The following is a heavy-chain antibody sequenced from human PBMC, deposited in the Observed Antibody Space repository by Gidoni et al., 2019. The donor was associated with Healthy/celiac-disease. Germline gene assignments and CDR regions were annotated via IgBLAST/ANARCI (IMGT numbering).Heavy chain of an antibody. CDR2: ISGSGGST. J-gene: IGHJ4*02. CDR3: AKGTNLPYDYDSSGYYGDFDY. Sequence: EVQLLESGGGLVQPGGSLNLSCAASGFTSRSSAVSWGRQAPGKGLEWVSAISGSGGSTYYADSVKGRFTISRDNSKNTLYLQMNNLRAEDTAVYYCAKGTNLPYDYDSSGYYGDFDYWGQGTLVTVSS. CDR1: GFTSRSSA. V-gene: IGHV3-23*01. D-gene: IGHD3-22*01.